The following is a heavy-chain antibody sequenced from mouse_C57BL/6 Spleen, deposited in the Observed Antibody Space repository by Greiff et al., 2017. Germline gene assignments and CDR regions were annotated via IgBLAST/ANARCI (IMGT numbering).Heavy chain of an antibody. J-gene: IGHJ2*01. V-gene: IGHV1-81*01. Sequence: VQLQQSGAELARPGASVKLSCKASGYTFTSYGISWVKQRTGQGLEWIGEIYPGSGNTNYNEKFKGKATLTADKSSSTAYMELRSLTSEDSAVYFCAREDSSGYFDYWGQGTTLTVSS. CDR1: GYTFTSYG. CDR2: IYPGSGNT. CDR3: AREDSSGYFDY. D-gene: IGHD3-2*02.